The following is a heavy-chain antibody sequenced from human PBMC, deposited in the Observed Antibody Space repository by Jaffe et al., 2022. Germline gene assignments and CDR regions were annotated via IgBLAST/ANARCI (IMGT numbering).Heavy chain of an antibody. CDR2: ISGSGGST. CDR3: AKTRGIAARPGSVDQHTYYFDY. CDR1: GFTFSSYA. V-gene: IGHV3-23*01. J-gene: IGHJ4*02. Sequence: EVQLLESGGGLVQPGGSLRLSCAASGFTFSSYAMSWVRQAPGKGLEWVSAISGSGGSTYYADSVKGRFTISRDNSKNTLYLQMNSLRAEDTAVYYCAKTRGIAARPGSVDQHTYYFDYWGQGTLVTVSS. D-gene: IGHD6-6*01.